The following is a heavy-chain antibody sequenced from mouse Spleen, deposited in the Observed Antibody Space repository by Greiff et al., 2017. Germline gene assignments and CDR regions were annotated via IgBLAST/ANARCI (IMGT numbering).Heavy chain of an antibody. CDR2: IYPGNSDT. CDR3: TREGAYDGYYSRFDY. D-gene: IGHD2-3*01. V-gene: IGHV1-5*01. CDR1: GYTFTSYW. J-gene: IGHJ2*01. Sequence: EVQLQQSGTVLARPGASVKMSCKTSGYTFTSYWMHWVKQRPGQGLEWIGAIYPGNSDTSYNQKFKGKAKLTAVTSASTAYMELSSLTNEDSAVYYCTREGAYDGYYSRFDYWGQGTTLTVSS.